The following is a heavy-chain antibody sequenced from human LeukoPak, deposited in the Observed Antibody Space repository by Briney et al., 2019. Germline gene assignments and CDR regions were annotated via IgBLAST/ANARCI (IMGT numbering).Heavy chain of an antibody. CDR1: GGSISSSSYY. V-gene: IGHV4-39*01. J-gene: IGHJ4*02. Sequence: PSETLSLTCTVSGGSISSSSYYWGWIRQPPGKGLEWIGSIYYSGSTHYNPSLKSRVTISVDTSKNQFSLKLSSVTAADAAVYYCARLSGSGPISFDYWGQGTLVTVSS. CDR3: ARLSGSGPISFDY. CDR2: IYYSGST. D-gene: IGHD3-10*01.